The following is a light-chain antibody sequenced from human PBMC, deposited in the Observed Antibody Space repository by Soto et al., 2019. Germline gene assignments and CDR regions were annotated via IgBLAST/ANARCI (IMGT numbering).Light chain of an antibody. J-gene: IGKJ3*01. CDR2: AAS. CDR3: QQYYSSPFT. Sequence: AIRMTQSPSSLSASTGDRVTITCRASQGISSYLAWYQQKQGKAPKLLIYAASTLQSGVPSRFSGSGSGTDFTLTISCLQSEDFATYYCQQYYSSPFTVGPVTKVDIK. CDR1: QGISSY. V-gene: IGKV1-8*01.